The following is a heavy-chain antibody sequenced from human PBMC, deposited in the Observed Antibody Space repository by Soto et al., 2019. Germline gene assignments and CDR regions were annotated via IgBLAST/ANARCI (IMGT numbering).Heavy chain of an antibody. CDR2: ISYDGSNK. Sequence: GVSMRLSCAASGFTFSIYGMHWVLQAKGEGLEWVALISYDGSNKYYADSVKGRFTISRDYSKNTLYLQMNSLRAEDTAVYYCAKGPAIVLVPAAMNYYYGMDVWGQGTTGTVSS. J-gene: IGHJ6*02. CDR1: GFTFSIYG. D-gene: IGHD2-2*01. CDR3: AKGPAIVLVPAAMNYYYGMDV. V-gene: IGHV3-30*18.